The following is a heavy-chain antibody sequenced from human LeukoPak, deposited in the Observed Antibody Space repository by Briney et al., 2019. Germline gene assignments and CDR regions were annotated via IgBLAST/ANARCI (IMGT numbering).Heavy chain of an antibody. Sequence: GGSLRLSCAASGFTFSSYSMNWVRQAPGKGLEWVSYISSSNSTIYYADSVKGRFAISRDNAKNSLYLQMNSLRDEDTAVYYCAREDYYDSSGSDYWGQGTLVTVSS. CDR1: GFTFSSYS. J-gene: IGHJ4*02. D-gene: IGHD3-22*01. CDR3: AREDYYDSSGSDY. V-gene: IGHV3-48*02. CDR2: ISSSNSTI.